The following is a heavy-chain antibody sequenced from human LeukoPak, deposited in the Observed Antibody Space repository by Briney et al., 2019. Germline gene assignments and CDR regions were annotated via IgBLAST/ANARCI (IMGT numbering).Heavy chain of an antibody. V-gene: IGHV1-2*02. CDR1: GYTFTGYY. Sequence: ASVKVSCKASGYTFTGYYIHWVRQAPGQGLEWMGWINPNSGGTIHAQKFQGRVTMTRDTSISTAYMELSRLRSDDTAVYYCARGSGYYTAFDYWGQGTLVTVSS. CDR2: INPNSGGT. J-gene: IGHJ4*02. D-gene: IGHD3-3*01. CDR3: ARGSGYYTAFDY.